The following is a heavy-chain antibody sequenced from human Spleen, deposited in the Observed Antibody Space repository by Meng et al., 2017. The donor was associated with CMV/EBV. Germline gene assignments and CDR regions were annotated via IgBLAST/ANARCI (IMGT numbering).Heavy chain of an antibody. D-gene: IGHD2-2*01. V-gene: IGHV3-7*01. Sequence: LSLTCAASGYSFTTHWMSWVRQAPGKGLEWVANINQDGTEKNYVDSVKGRFTISRDNAKSSLFLQMNSLRAEDTAVYYCARDCSSTSCYSDYYYYGMDVWGQGTTVTVSS. CDR3: ARDCSSTSCYSDYYYYGMDV. CDR1: GYSFTTHW. CDR2: INQDGTEK. J-gene: IGHJ6*02.